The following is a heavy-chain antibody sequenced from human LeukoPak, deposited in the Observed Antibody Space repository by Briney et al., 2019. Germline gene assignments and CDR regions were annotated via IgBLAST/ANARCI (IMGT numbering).Heavy chain of an antibody. CDR2: IKQDGREK. CDR3: VRDSGFFES. Sequence: GGSLRLSCVASGFSFSSYWMTWVRQDTGKGLEWVAGIKQDGREKFYVGSVKGRFTISRDNAKNSVYLQMNSLRADDTAVYYCVRDSGFFESWGQGILVTVSS. D-gene: IGHD3-10*01. CDR1: GFSFSSYW. V-gene: IGHV3-7*01. J-gene: IGHJ4*02.